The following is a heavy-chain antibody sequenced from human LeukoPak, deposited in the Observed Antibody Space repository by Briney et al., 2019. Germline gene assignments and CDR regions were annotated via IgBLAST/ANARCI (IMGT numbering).Heavy chain of an antibody. CDR3: ARTYGGSSRVDY. D-gene: IGHD1-26*01. CDR1: GGSFSGYY. J-gene: IGHJ4*02. CDR2: INHSGST. V-gene: IGHV4-34*01. Sequence: PSETLSLTCAVYGGSFSGYYWSWIRQPPGKGLEWIGEINHSGSTNYTPSLKSRVTMSVDTSKNQFSLKLSSVTAADTAVYYCARTYGGSSRVDYWGQGALVTVSS.